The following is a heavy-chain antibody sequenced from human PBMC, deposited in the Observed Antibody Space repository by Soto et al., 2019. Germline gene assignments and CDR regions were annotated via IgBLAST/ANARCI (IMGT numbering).Heavy chain of an antibody. CDR1: GFTDYY. D-gene: IGHD3-10*01. Sequence: ASVKVSCKASGFTDYYVHWVRQAPGQGLEWMGWINPNTGGTNYAQKFQGWVTMTRDKSIRTAYMELSRLRSDDTAVYYCARGYYGSGSYYNSPPYYGMDFSGQGTTVTVSS. V-gene: IGHV1-2*04. CDR3: ARGYYGSGSYYNSPPYYGMDF. CDR2: INPNTGGT. J-gene: IGHJ6*02.